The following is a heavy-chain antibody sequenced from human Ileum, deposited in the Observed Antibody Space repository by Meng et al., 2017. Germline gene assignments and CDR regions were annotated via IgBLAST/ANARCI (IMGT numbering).Heavy chain of an antibody. Sequence: VHLTPWGAGLLKPSETLALTCAVYCGSFSGYYWSWIRQPPGKGLEWIGEINHSGSTNYNPSLKSRVTISVDTSKNQFSLKLSSVTAADTAVYYCARGRYGDYWCYFDLWGRGTLVTVSS. J-gene: IGHJ2*01. CDR1: CGSFSGYY. V-gene: IGHV4-34*01. CDR3: ARGRYGDYWCYFDL. CDR2: INHSGST. D-gene: IGHD4-17*01.